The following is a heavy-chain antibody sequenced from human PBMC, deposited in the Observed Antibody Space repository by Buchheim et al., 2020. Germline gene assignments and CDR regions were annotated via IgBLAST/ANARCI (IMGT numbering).Heavy chain of an antibody. J-gene: IGHJ4*02. Sequence: QVQLQQWGAGLLKPSETLSLTCAVYGGSFSGYYWSWIRQPPGKGLEWIGEINHSGSTNYNPSLKSRVTISVDTSKNQFSLRLSSVTAADTAVYYCARGGRGYYYGSGASHYFDYWGQGTL. CDR2: INHSGST. V-gene: IGHV4-34*01. D-gene: IGHD3-10*01. CDR3: ARGGRGYYYGSGASHYFDY. CDR1: GGSFSGYY.